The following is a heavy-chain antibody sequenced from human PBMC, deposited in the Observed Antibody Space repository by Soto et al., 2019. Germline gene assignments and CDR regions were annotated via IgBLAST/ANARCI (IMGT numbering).Heavy chain of an antibody. CDR2: IYYSGST. CDR1: GGSISSGDYY. D-gene: IGHD3-3*01. J-gene: IGHJ4*02. CDR3: ARSPFNFGGYYFDY. V-gene: IGHV4-30-4*01. Sequence: SETLSLTCTVSGGSISSGDYYWSWIRQPPGKGLEWIGYIYYSGSTYYNPSLKSRVTISVDTSKNQFSLKLSSVTAADTAVYYCARSPFNFGGYYFDYWGQGTLVTVSS.